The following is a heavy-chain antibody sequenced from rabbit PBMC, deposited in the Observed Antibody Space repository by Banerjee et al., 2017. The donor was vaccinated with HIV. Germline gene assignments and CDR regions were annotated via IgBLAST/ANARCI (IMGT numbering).Heavy chain of an antibody. CDR1: GIDFSSYYR. V-gene: IGHV1S43*01. CDR3: ARWGSGWSLNL. CDR2: IYTSSGST. Sequence: QQQLEESGGGLVKPGGTLTLTCKASGIDFSSYYRMCWVRQAPGRGLELIACIYTSSGSTWYASWAQGRFTISKTSSTTVTLQMTSLTAADTATYFCARWGSGWSLNLWGPGTLVTVS. J-gene: IGHJ4*01. D-gene: IGHD1-1*01.